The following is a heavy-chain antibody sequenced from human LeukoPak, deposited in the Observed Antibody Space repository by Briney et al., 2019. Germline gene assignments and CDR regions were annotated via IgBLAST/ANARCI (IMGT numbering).Heavy chain of an antibody. CDR1: GFTFSTSW. CDR2: ISGSGGGT. Sequence: GGSLRLSCAASGFTFSTSWMSWVRQAPGKGLEWVSVISGSGGGTYYADSVKGRFTISRENSKNTLYLQMNSLRAEDTAVYYCAKHDRFSSSSYYFDYWGQGTLVTVSS. CDR3: AKHDRFSSSSYYFDY. J-gene: IGHJ4*02. V-gene: IGHV3-23*01. D-gene: IGHD6-13*01.